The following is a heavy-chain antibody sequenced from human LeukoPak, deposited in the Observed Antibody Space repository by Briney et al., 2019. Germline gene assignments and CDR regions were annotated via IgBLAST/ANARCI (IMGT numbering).Heavy chain of an antibody. CDR2: IWYDGSNK. D-gene: IGHD1-26*01. V-gene: IGHV3-33*01. Sequence: PGGSLRLSGAAPGVSIGSNGMRWVRHAPGKGLEWVAVIWYDGSNKYYADSVKGRFTISRDNSKNTLYLQMNSLRAEDTAVYYCARGVGLYIVGASPFDYWGREPWSPSPQ. CDR1: GVSIGSNG. J-gene: IGHJ4*02. CDR3: ARGVGLYIVGASPFDY.